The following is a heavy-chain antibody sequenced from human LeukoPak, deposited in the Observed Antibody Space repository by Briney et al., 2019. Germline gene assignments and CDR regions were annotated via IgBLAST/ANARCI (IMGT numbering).Heavy chain of an antibody. V-gene: IGHV3-23*01. J-gene: IGHJ4*02. CDR3: AKVISSNCGIGGY. CDR1: GFTLSSYA. CDR2: ICASGGST. D-gene: IGHD4-11*01. Sequence: PGGSLRLSCAASGFTLSSYAMSWVRQAPGKGLEWVSAICASGGSTYYADSVKGRFTISRDTSKNTLYLQMNSLRAEDTAVYYCAKVISSNCGIGGYWGQGTLVTVSS.